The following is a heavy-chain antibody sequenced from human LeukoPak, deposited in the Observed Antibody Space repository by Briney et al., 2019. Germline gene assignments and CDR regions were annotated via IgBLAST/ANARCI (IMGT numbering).Heavy chain of an antibody. CDR1: GGPISSRSYY. V-gene: IGHV4-39*01. J-gene: IGHJ4*02. Sequence: PSETLSLTCNVSGGPISSRSYYWGWIRQPPGTGLEWIGSIYYSGSTYYNPSLKSRVTMSVDTSKTQFSLKLSSVTAADTAVYYCARQVTAVAGTFDYWGQGTLVTVSS. D-gene: IGHD6-19*01. CDR3: ARQVTAVAGTFDY. CDR2: IYYSGST.